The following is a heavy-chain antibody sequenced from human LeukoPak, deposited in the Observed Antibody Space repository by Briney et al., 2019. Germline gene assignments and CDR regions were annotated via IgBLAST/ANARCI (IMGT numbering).Heavy chain of an antibody. V-gene: IGHV1-69*04. Sequence: GASVKVSCKASGGTFSSYAISWVRQAPGQGLEWMGRIIPILGIANYAQKFQGRVTITADKSTSTAYMELSSLRSEDTAVYYCARDLTNSEYSGSWFVSDYWGQGTLVTVSS. D-gene: IGHD6-13*01. CDR1: GGTFSSYA. CDR2: IIPILGIA. CDR3: ARDLTNSEYSGSWFVSDY. J-gene: IGHJ4*02.